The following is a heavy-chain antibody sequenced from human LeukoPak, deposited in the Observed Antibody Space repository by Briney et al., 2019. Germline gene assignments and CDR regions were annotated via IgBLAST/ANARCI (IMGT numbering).Heavy chain of an antibody. V-gene: IGHV3-7*01. Sequence: GGSLRLSCAASGFTFSSYWMSWVRQAPGKGLEWVANIKQDGSEKYYVDSVKGRFTISRDNAKNSLYLQMNSLRAEDTAVYYCARDQKIMVGGYGMDVWGQGTTVTVSS. J-gene: IGHJ6*02. CDR3: ARDQKIMVGGYGMDV. D-gene: IGHD2-8*01. CDR2: IKQDGSEK. CDR1: GFTFSSYW.